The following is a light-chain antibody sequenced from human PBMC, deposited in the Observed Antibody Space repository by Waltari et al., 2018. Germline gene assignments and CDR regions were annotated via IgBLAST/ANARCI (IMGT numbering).Light chain of an antibody. J-gene: IGKJ3*01. Sequence: DIHMTQSPSSLSASIGDRVNITCRASHTIDTYLNWSRQRPGKAPDLLISSASTLQSGVPSRFSGSGSGTDFTLSIDTLQPEDFATYFCQQSYSRPLFTFGPGTKVYL. CDR2: SAS. V-gene: IGKV1-39*01. CDR3: QQSYSRPLFT. CDR1: HTIDTY.